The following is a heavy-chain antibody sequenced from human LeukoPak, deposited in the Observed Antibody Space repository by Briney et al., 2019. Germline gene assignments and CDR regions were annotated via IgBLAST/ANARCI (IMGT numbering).Heavy chain of an antibody. CDR1: GGSISSGDYY. V-gene: IGHV4-30-4*08. D-gene: IGHD3-3*01. J-gene: IGHJ4*02. Sequence: SETLSLTCTVSGGSISSGDYYWSWIHQPPGKGLEWIGYIYYSGSTYYNPSLKSRVTISVDTSKNQFSLKLSSVTAADTAVYYCARVKSPLRFLEWLPYYFDYWGQGTLVTVSS. CDR2: IYYSGST. CDR3: ARVKSPLRFLEWLPYYFDY.